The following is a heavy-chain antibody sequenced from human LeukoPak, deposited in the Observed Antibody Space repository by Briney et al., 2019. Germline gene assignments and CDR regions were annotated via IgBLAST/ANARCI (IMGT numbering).Heavy chain of an antibody. V-gene: IGHV3-30-3*01. D-gene: IGHD6-19*01. Sequence: GRSLRLSCAASGFTFSSYAMHWVRQAPGKGLEWAALISYDGSNKYYADSVKGRFTISRDNSKNTLYLQMNSLRAEDTAVYYCAKARGFLAVAAPPDYWGQGTLVTVSS. CDR3: AKARGFLAVAAPPDY. J-gene: IGHJ4*02. CDR2: ISYDGSNK. CDR1: GFTFSSYA.